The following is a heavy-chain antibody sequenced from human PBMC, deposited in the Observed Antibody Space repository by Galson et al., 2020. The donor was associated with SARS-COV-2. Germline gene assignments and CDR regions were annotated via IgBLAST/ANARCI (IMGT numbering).Heavy chain of an antibody. V-gene: IGHV4-39*07. CDR1: GGSIRASSSY. D-gene: IGHD5-12*01. Sequence: SQTLSLTCTVSGGSIRASSSYWGWIRQPSGKGLEWIGCIGYSWRSYYNPSLQSRVTISVDTSKNQFSLRLSSLTAADTAVYYCALRGDGYNYLFHYWGQGTLVAVSS. CDR3: ALRGDGYNYLFHY. CDR2: IGYSWRS. J-gene: IGHJ4*02.